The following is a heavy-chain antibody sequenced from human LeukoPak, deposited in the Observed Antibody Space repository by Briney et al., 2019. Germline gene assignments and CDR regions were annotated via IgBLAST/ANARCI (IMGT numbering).Heavy chain of an antibody. D-gene: IGHD2-2*01. CDR3: VPDCSSTACLFDY. CDR2: INPNSGGT. J-gene: IGHJ4*02. V-gene: IGHV1-2*06. Sequence: ASVKVSXKASGYTFTDYWIHWVRQAPGQGLDWTGRINPNSGGTNYAQKFQGRVTMTRDTSISTAYMELSRLTSDDTAVFYCVPDCSSTACLFDYWGQGTLVTVSS. CDR1: GYTFTDYW.